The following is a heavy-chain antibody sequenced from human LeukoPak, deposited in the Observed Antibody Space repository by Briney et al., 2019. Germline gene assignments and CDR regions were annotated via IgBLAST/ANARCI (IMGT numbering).Heavy chain of an antibody. J-gene: IGHJ4*02. D-gene: IGHD3-22*01. CDR1: GYTFTSYG. CDR3: ARDREGYYDSSGYANFDY. CDR2: ISAYNGNT. V-gene: IGHV1-18*01. Sequence: ASVKVSCKASGYTFTSYGISWVRQAPGQGLEWMGWISAYNGNTNYAQKLQGRVTMTTDTSTSTAYMELRSLRSDDTAVYYCARDREGYYDSSGYANFDYWGQGTLVTVSS.